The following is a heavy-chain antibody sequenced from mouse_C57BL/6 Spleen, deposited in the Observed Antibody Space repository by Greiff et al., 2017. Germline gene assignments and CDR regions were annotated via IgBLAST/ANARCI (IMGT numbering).Heavy chain of an antibody. V-gene: IGHV2-2*01. Sequence: VQRVESGPGLVQPSQSLSITCTVSGFSLTSYGVHWVRQSPGTGLEWLGVIWSGGSTNYNAAFISRLRISKDNSKSQVFFKMNSLQADDTAIYYCAREGHYYGSSYHYYAMDDWGQGTSVTVAS. CDR3: AREGHYYGSSYHYYAMDD. J-gene: IGHJ4*01. D-gene: IGHD1-1*01. CDR2: IWSGGST. CDR1: GFSLTSYG.